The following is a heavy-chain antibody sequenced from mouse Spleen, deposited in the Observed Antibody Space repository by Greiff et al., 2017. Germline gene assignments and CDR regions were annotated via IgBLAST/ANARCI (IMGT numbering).Heavy chain of an antibody. J-gene: IGHJ1*03. V-gene: IGHV5-4*03. D-gene: IGHD1-1*01. CDR3: AREYYGSGYFDV. CDR2: ISDGGSYT. CDR1: GFTFSSYA. Sequence: EVKLVESGGGLVKPGGSLKLSCAASGFTFSSYAMSWVRQTPEKRLEWVATISDGGSYTYYPDNVKGRFTISRDNAKNNLYLQMSHLKSEDTAMYYCAREYYGSGYFDVWGTGTTVTVSS.